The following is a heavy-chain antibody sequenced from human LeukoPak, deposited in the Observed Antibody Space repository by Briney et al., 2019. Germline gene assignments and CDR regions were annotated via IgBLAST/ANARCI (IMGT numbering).Heavy chain of an antibody. D-gene: IGHD2-2*01. CDR1: GFTFSSYA. CDR2: ISGGGGST. J-gene: IGHJ4*02. CDR3: AKAGSSRTAPFGY. V-gene: IGHV3-23*01. Sequence: QSGGSLRLSCAASGFTFSSYAMSWVRQAPGKGLEWVSAISGGGGSTYYADSVKGRFTISRDNSKNTLYLQMNSLRAEDTAVYYCAKAGSSRTAPFGYWGQGTLVTVSS.